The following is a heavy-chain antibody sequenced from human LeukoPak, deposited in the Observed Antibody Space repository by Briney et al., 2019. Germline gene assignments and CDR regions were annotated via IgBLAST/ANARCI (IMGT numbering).Heavy chain of an antibody. CDR2: ITPIFGTA. CDR1: GGTFSSYV. Sequence: ASVKVSCKASGGTFSSYVINWVRQAPGQGLEWMGGITPIFGTANYAQKFQGRVTITADESTSTAYMELSSLRFEDTAVYYCARDSRYSGYELRFVFDPWGQGTLVTVSS. J-gene: IGHJ5*02. CDR3: ARDSRYSGYELRFVFDP. D-gene: IGHD5-12*01. V-gene: IGHV1-69*13.